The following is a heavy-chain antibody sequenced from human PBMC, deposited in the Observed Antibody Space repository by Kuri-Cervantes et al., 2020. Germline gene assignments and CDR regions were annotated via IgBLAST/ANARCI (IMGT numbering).Heavy chain of an antibody. V-gene: IGHV3-23*01. J-gene: IGHJ6*03. D-gene: IGHD1-14*01. CDR1: GFTFSSYA. CDR3: ARDPGAYYYYYYMDV. CDR2: ISGSGGST. Sequence: GESLKISCAASGFTFSSYAMSWVRQAPGKGLEWVSAISGSGGSTYYADSVKGRFTISRDNSRNTLYLQMNSLRAEDTAVYYCARDPGAYYYYYYMDVWGKGTTVTVSS.